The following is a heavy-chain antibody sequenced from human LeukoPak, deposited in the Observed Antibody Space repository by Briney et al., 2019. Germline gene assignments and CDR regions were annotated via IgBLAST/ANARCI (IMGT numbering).Heavy chain of an antibody. CDR3: AKDRASVYYYDSSGYYYFDY. Sequence: PGGSLRLSCAASGFTFSSYAMSWVRQAPGEGLEWVSAISGSGGSTYYADSVKGRFTISRDNSKNTLYLQMNSLRAEDTAVYYCAKDRASVYYYDSSGYYYFDYWGQGTLVTVSS. CDR2: ISGSGGST. V-gene: IGHV3-23*01. CDR1: GFTFSSYA. D-gene: IGHD3-22*01. J-gene: IGHJ4*02.